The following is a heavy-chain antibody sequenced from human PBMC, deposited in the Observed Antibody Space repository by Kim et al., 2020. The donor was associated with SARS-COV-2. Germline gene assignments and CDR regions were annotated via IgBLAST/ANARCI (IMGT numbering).Heavy chain of an antibody. CDR3: ARDIGGTNWYEIDY. J-gene: IGHJ4*01. CDR2: ISTYSGNT. Sequence: ASVKVSRTASGYSFTSFGINWVRQAPGQGLEWIGWISTYSGNTNFALKFHDRVSMTTDTSTATAYMDLSRLTSDDTAVYFCARDIGGTNWYEIDYWGPGTLVTVSS. V-gene: IGHV1-18*01. D-gene: IGHD1-1*01. CDR1: GYSFTSFG.